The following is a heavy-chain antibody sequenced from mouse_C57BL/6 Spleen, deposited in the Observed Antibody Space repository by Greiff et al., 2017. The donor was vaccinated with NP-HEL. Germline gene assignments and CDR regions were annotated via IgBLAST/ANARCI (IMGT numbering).Heavy chain of an antibody. J-gene: IGHJ2*01. D-gene: IGHD1-1*01. V-gene: IGHV1-20*01. CDR2: INPYNGDT. CDR1: GYSFTGYF. Sequence: LVESGPELVKPGDSVKISCKASGYSFTGYFMNWVMQSHGKSLEWIGRINPYNGDTFYNQKFKGKATLTVDKSSSTAHMELRSLTSEDSAVYYCAREGFTTVVARYYFDYWGQGTTLTVSS. CDR3: AREGFTTVVARYYFDY.